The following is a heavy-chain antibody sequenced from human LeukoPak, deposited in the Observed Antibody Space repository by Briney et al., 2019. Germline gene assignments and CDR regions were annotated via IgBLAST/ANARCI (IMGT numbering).Heavy chain of an antibody. J-gene: IGHJ4*02. CDR2: ISYDGSNK. V-gene: IGHV3-30*18. CDR3: AKAGDIVVVVAAFDY. D-gene: IGHD2-15*01. Sequence: GRSLRLSCVASGFTFSSYGMHWVRQAPAKGLEWVAVISYDGSNKYYADSVKGRFTISRDNSKNTLYLQMNSLRAEDTAVYYCAKAGDIVVVVAAFDYWGQGTLVTVSS. CDR1: GFTFSSYG.